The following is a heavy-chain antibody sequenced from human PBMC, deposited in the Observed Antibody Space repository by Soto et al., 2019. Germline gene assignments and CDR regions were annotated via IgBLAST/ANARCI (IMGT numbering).Heavy chain of an antibody. CDR1: GGSISSGDYY. Sequence: PSETLSLTCTVSGGSISSGDYYWSWIRQPPGKGMEWIGDIYHSGTTYYNPSLKSRVTISVDKSKNQFSLKLSSVTAADTAVYYCASLIAVANYWGQGTLVTVSS. V-gene: IGHV4-30-4*01. CDR3: ASLIAVANY. J-gene: IGHJ4*02. D-gene: IGHD6-19*01. CDR2: IYHSGTT.